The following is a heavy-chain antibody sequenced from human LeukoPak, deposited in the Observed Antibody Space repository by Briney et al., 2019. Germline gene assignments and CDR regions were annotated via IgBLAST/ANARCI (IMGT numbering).Heavy chain of an antibody. CDR1: GFTFSSYW. J-gene: IGHJ4*02. CDR2: IYYSGTT. V-gene: IGHV4-4*02. CDR3: ARSLSSGWYCYFDY. Sequence: GSLRLSCAASGFTFSSYWMSWVRQSPGKGLEWIGTIYYSGTTYYNPSLKSRVTISIDMSKNHFSLNLNSVTAADTAVYYCARSLSSGWYCYFDYWGQGTLVTVSS. D-gene: IGHD6-19*01.